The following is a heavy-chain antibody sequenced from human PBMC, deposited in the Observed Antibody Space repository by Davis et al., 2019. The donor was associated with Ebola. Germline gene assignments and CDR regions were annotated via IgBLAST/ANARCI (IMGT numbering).Heavy chain of an antibody. CDR3: ARIRHGYNWDH. D-gene: IGHD5-24*01. CDR2: IYWSDDR. Sequence: SGPTLVKPTQTLALTCTFSGFSLSTGEVGVGWIRQPPGKALEWLALIYWSDDRRYSPSLKNRLTITKVTSKNQVVLIMTDMDPVDTATYYCARIRHGYNWDHWGQGTLVTVSS. J-gene: IGHJ4*02. V-gene: IGHV2-5*01. CDR1: GFSLSTGEVG.